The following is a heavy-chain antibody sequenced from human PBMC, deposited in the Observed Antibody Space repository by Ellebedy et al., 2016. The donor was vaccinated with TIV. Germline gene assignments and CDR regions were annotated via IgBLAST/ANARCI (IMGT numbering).Heavy chain of an antibody. CDR1: GLSFSDYE. CDR2: ISKSGSGI. CDR3: VATTLANWFDP. J-gene: IGHJ5*02. Sequence: GESLKISCAASGLSFSDYEIHWVRQAPRKGLEWISYISKSGSGIRYADSVEGRFIISRDNVKNSVSLQMSSLRVEDTAVYYCVATTLANWFDPWGQGTPVTVSS. V-gene: IGHV3-48*03. D-gene: IGHD1-26*01.